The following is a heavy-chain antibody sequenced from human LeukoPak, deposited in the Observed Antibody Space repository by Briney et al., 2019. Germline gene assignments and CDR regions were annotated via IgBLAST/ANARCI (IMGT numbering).Heavy chain of an antibody. Sequence: SETLSLTCTVSVYSISSGYYWGWIRQPPGKGLEWIGSIYHSGSTYYNPSLKSRVTISVDTSKNQFSLKLSSVTAADTAVYYCARDSYYDFWSGYISFYYYYYMDVWGKGTTVTVSS. CDR3: ARDSYYDFWSGYISFYYYYYMDV. J-gene: IGHJ6*03. D-gene: IGHD3-3*01. CDR2: IYHSGST. CDR1: VYSISSGYY. V-gene: IGHV4-38-2*02.